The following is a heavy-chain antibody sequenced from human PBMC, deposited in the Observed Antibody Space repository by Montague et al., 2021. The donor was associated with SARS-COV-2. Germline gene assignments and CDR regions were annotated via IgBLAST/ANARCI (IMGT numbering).Heavy chain of an antibody. J-gene: IGHJ6*03. CDR2: ISSSSSYI. CDR1: GFTFSSHS. Sequence: SLRLSCAASGFTFSSHSMNWVRQAPGKGLEWVSSISSSSSYIHYADSMKGRFTISRDNAKNSLYLQMNSLRAEDTAVYYCASDPALYYYYMDVWGKGTPVTVSS. CDR3: ASDPALYYYYMDV. V-gene: IGHV3-21*01.